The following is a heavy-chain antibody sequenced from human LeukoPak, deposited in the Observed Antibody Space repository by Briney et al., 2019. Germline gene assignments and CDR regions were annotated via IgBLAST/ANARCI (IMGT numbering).Heavy chain of an antibody. Sequence: ASVTVSFKSSVYTFTIYGISWVRQAPGQGLEWMGWISGYNGNTNYAQKLQGRVTMTTDTSTSTAYMELRSLISDDAAIYYCARQVDTTMALPDYWGQGTLVTVSS. D-gene: IGHD5-18*01. V-gene: IGHV1-18*01. CDR2: ISGYNGNT. CDR3: ARQVDTTMALPDY. CDR1: VYTFTIYG. J-gene: IGHJ4*02.